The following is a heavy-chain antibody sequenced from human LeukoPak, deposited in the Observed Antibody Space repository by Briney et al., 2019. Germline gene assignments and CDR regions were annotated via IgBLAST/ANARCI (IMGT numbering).Heavy chain of an antibody. Sequence: PGGSLRLSCAVSGFTFSGHWMFWVRQAPGKGLEWVSSDGSGTGYTDSVKGRFTVSRDNARNTLYLQMNSLRAEDTAVYYCAKPLAVAGDFDYWGQGTLVTVSS. CDR3: AKPLAVAGDFDY. D-gene: IGHD6-19*01. J-gene: IGHJ4*02. CDR2: DGSGT. CDR1: GFTFSGHW. V-gene: IGHV3-74*01.